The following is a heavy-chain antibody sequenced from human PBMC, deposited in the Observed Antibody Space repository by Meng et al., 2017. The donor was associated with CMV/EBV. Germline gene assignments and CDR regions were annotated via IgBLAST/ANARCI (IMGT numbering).Heavy chain of an antibody. CDR1: GGSISSSSYY. CDR2: IYYSGST. Sequence: ESLKISCTVSGGSISSSSYYWGWIRQPPGKGLEWIGSIYYSGSTYYNPSLKSRVTISVDTSKNHFSLKLSSVTAADTAVYYCARGHCGGDCYSGYYFDYWGQGTMVTVSS. V-gene: IGHV4-39*07. J-gene: IGHJ4*02. CDR3: ARGHCGGDCYSGYYFDY. D-gene: IGHD2-21*01.